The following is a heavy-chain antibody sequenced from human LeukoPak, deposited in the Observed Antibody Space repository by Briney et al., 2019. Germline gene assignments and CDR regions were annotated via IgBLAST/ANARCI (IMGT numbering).Heavy chain of an antibody. Sequence: PGGSLRPSCAASGFTFSSYEMNWVRQAPGKGLEWVSYISSSGSTIYYADSVKGRFTISRDNSKNTLYLQMNSLRAEDTAVYYCATPVGIVVVPAARGDDAFDIWGQGTMVTVSS. CDR3: ATPVGIVVVPAARGDDAFDI. CDR1: GFTFSSYE. J-gene: IGHJ3*02. D-gene: IGHD2-2*03. V-gene: IGHV3-48*03. CDR2: ISSSGSTI.